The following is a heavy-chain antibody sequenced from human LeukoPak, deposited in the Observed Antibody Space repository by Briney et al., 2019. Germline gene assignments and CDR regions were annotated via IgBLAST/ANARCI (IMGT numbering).Heavy chain of an antibody. Sequence: GGSLRLSCAASAFTFTTYSMNWVRQAPGKGLEWLSYISSSSNTIYYADSVKGRFTISRDNAKTSLYLQMNSMRAEDTAVYYCASLIPYYYDSSTYSPGDYWGQGTLVTVSS. D-gene: IGHD3-22*01. CDR3: ASLIPYYYDSSTYSPGDY. V-gene: IGHV3-48*01. CDR2: ISSSSNTI. CDR1: AFTFTTYS. J-gene: IGHJ4*02.